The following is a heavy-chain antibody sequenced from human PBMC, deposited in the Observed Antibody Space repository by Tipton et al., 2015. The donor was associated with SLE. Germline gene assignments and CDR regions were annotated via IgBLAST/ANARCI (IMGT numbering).Heavy chain of an antibody. J-gene: IGHJ4*02. CDR3: ARRPNYYDSSGYLY. CDR1: GGSISSGSYY. CDR2: IYTSGST. D-gene: IGHD3-22*01. V-gene: IGHV4-61*02. Sequence: TLSLTCTVSGGSISSGSYYWSWIRQPAGKGLEWIGRIYTSGSTNYNPSLKSRVTISVDTSKNQFSLKLSSVTAADTAVYYCARRPNYYDSSGYLYWGQGTLVTVSS.